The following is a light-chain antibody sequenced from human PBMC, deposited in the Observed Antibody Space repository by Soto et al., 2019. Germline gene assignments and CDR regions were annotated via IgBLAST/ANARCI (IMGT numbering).Light chain of an antibody. CDR2: DAT. Sequence: TPSPPNLAATVGEGNNLTCRASQTISSWLAWYQQKPGKAPKLLIYDATNLDSGVPSRFSGSGSGTEFSLTISNLQPDDCATYYCQQYENYWTFGQGTKVDIK. CDR1: QTISSW. CDR3: QQYENYWT. J-gene: IGKJ1*01. V-gene: IGKV1-5*01.